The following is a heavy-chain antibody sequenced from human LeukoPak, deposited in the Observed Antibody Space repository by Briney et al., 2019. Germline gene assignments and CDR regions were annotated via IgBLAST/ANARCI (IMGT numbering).Heavy chain of an antibody. CDR1: GFTFSRLA. CDR3: AKDHESDGYPCLDH. Sequence: PGGSLRLSCAASGFTFSRLAMTWVRQAPGKGLEWVSTISASGPYYADAVRGRFTISRDNPRNTLSLQMDSLRAEDTAVYYCAKDHESDGYPCLDHWGLGTLVTVSS. D-gene: IGHD3-16*02. J-gene: IGHJ4*02. V-gene: IGHV3-23*01. CDR2: ISASGP.